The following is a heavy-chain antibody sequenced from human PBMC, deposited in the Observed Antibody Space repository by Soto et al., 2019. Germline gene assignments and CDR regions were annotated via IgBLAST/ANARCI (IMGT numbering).Heavy chain of an antibody. V-gene: IGHV6-1*01. CDR2: TYYRSKWYN. CDR1: GDSVSSNSAA. Sequence: SQTLSLTCVISGDSVSSNSAAWNWIRQSPSRGLEWLGRTYYRSKWYNDYAVSVKSRITINPDTSKNQFSLQLNSVTPEDTAVYYCARGVAARPPGAGGSFDYWGQGTLVTVSS. CDR3: ARGVAARPPGAGGSFDY. J-gene: IGHJ4*02. D-gene: IGHD6-6*01.